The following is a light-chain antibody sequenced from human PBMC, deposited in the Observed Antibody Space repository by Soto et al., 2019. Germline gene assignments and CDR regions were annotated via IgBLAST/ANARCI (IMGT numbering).Light chain of an antibody. J-gene: IGKJ4*01. CDR3: QQRSSLFT. Sequence: EIVSTQSPATLSLSPGERATLSCRTSQSVSSSLAWYQQKPGQAPRLLIYDASNRATGIPARFSGSGSGTDFTLTISSLQPEDFAVYYCQQRSSLFTFGGGTKVDIK. CDR1: QSVSSS. V-gene: IGKV3-11*01. CDR2: DAS.